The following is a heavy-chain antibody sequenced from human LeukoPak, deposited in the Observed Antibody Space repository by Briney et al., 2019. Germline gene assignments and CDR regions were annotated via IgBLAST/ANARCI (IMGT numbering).Heavy chain of an antibody. V-gene: IGHV1-24*01. CDR2: FDPEDGET. CDR3: ATAVGATRGMDV. Sequence: EASVKVSCKVSGYTLTELSMHWVRQAPGKGLEWMGGFDPEDGETIYAQKFQGRVTMTEDTSTDTAYMELSSLRSEDTAVYYCATAVGATRGMDVWGQGTTVTVSS. CDR1: GYTLTELS. D-gene: IGHD1-26*01. J-gene: IGHJ6*02.